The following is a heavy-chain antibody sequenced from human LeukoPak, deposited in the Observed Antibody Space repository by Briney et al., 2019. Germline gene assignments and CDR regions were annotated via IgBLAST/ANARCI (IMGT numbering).Heavy chain of an antibody. CDR3: ARDHGGAVIGVVNWFDP. V-gene: IGHV1-2*02. D-gene: IGHD3-22*01. CDR2: INPNSGGT. CDR1: GYTFTGYY. J-gene: IGHJ5*02. Sequence: ASVKVSCKASGYTFTGYYMHWVRQAPGQGLEWMGWINPNSGGTNYAQKFKGRVTMTRDTSISTAYMELSRLRSDDTAVYYCARDHGGAVIGVVNWFDPWGQGTLVTVSS.